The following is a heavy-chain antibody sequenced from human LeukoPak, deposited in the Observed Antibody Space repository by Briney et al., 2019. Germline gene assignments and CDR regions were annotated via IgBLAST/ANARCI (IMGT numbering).Heavy chain of an antibody. D-gene: IGHD6-13*01. CDR1: GFSFSSYW. Sequence: GGSLRLSCAASGFSFSSYWMSWVRQTPGKGLEWLTNLNQDGSEKYYVDSVKGRFTISRDNAKNSLYLQMNSLRAEDTAVYYCARVAIIAAAGPDADYFDYWGQGTLVTVSS. V-gene: IGHV3-7*01. CDR2: LNQDGSEK. CDR3: ARVAIIAAAGPDADYFDY. J-gene: IGHJ4*02.